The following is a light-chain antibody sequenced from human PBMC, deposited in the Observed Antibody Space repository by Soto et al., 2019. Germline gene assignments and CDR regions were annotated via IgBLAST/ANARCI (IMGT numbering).Light chain of an antibody. V-gene: IGLV2-14*01. CDR3: SSFTSSSTQV. CDR2: EVS. Sequence: QSVLTQPASVSGSPGQTITISCTGRSSDVGGYNYVSWYQQHPGKAPKLMIYEVSNRPSGVSNRFSGSKSGNTASLTISGLQAEDEADYYCSSFTSSSTQVLGGGTKLTVL. J-gene: IGLJ3*02. CDR1: SSDVGGYNY.